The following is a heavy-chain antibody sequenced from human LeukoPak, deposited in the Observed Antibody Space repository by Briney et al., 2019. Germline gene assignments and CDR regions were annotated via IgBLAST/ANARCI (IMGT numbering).Heavy chain of an antibody. Sequence: GASVKVSCKASGYTFTSYGISWVRQAPGQGLEWMGWISAYNGNTNYAQKLQGRVTVTTDTSTSTAYMELRSLRSDDTAVYYCAREMRYSSGWYSDYWGQGTLVTVSS. CDR2: ISAYNGNT. CDR1: GYTFTSYG. CDR3: AREMRYSSGWYSDY. V-gene: IGHV1-18*01. J-gene: IGHJ4*02. D-gene: IGHD6-19*01.